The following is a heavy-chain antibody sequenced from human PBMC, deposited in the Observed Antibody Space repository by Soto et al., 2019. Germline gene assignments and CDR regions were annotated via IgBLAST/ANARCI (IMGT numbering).Heavy chain of an antibody. CDR1: GYTFTSYG. J-gene: IGHJ4*02. V-gene: IGHV1-18*01. CDR2: ISAYNGNT. CDR3: ARDPLRYFDWLPPRYYFDY. D-gene: IGHD3-9*01. Sequence: ASVKVSCKASGYTFTSYGISWVRQAPGQGLEWMGWISAYNGNTNYAQKLQGRVTMTTDTSASTAYMELSSLRSEDTAVYYCARDPLRYFDWLPPRYYFDYRGQGTLVTVSS.